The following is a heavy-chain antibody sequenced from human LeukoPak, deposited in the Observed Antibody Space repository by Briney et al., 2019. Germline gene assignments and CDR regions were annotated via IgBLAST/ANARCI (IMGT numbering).Heavy chain of an antibody. J-gene: IGHJ6*03. CDR2: IYPGDSDT. D-gene: IGHD2/OR15-2a*01. V-gene: IGHV5-51*01. CDR1: GYSFTNYW. CDR3: ARLFFYAGDYYYYMDV. Sequence: GESLKISCKGSGYSFTNYWIGWVRQMPGKGLEWMGIIYPGDSDTRYSPSFQGQVTISADKSISTAYLQWSSLKASDIVMYYCARLFFYAGDYYYYMDVWGKGTTVTVSS.